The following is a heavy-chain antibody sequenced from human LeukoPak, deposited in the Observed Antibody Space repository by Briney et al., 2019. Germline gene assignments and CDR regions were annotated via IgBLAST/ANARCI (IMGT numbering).Heavy chain of an antibody. Sequence: GGSLRLSCAASGFTFSDYPMTWVRQAPGKGLEWVSAISGSGGATYYADSVKGRFTTSRDNSKNTLYLQMTSLGAEDTALYYCARIGHDLYQTFDSWGHGTLITVSS. CDR3: ARIGHDLYQTFDS. D-gene: IGHD2-2*01. V-gene: IGHV3-23*01. CDR2: ISGSGGAT. CDR1: GFTFSDYP. J-gene: IGHJ5*01.